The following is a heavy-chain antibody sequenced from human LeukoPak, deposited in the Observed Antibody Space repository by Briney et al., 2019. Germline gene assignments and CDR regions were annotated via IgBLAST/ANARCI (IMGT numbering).Heavy chain of an antibody. CDR3: AKDIHYDSSVFDY. V-gene: IGHV3-9*01. J-gene: IGHJ4*02. D-gene: IGHD3-22*01. Sequence: GGSLRLSCAASGFTFSSYAMSWVRQAPGKGLDWVSSISWNSGKIAYADPVKGRFTFTRDNAKNSLYLQMNSLRAEDTALYYCAKDIHYDSSVFDYWGQGTLVTVSS. CDR2: ISWNSGKI. CDR1: GFTFSSYA.